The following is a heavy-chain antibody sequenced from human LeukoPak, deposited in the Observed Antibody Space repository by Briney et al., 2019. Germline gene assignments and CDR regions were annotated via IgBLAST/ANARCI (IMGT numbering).Heavy chain of an antibody. CDR2: INHSGST. Sequence: SETLSLTCAVYGGSFSGYYLSWIRQPPGKGLEWIGEINHSGSTNYNPSLKSRVTISVDTSKNQFSLKLSSVTAADTAVYYCARGLRSIAVYPYWGQGTLVTVSS. CDR1: GGSFSGYY. V-gene: IGHV4-34*01. CDR3: ARGLRSIAVYPY. D-gene: IGHD6-19*01. J-gene: IGHJ4*02.